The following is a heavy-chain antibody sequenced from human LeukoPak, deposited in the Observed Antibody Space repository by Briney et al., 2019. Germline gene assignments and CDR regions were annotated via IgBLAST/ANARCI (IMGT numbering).Heavy chain of an antibody. V-gene: IGHV3-74*01. CDR1: GFTFSTYW. CDR2: INSDGSST. Sequence: PGGSLRLSCAASGFTFSTYWMHWVRQGPGKGLVWVSRINSDGSSTIYADSVKGRFTISRDNAKNTLYLQMNSLRAEDTAVYFCARGLNSGHYFDDAFDIWGQGTMVTVSS. D-gene: IGHD1-26*01. CDR3: ARGLNSGHYFDDAFDI. J-gene: IGHJ3*02.